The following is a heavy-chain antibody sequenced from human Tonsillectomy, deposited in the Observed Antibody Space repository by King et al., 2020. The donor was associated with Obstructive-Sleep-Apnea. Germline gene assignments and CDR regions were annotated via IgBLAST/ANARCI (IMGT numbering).Heavy chain of an antibody. J-gene: IGHJ5*02. D-gene: IGHD2-2*01. Sequence: QLQESGPGLVKPSETLSLTCTVSGGSISSSSYYWGWIRQPPGKGLEWIGSIYYSGSTYYNPSLKSRVTISVDTSKNQFSLKLSSVTAADTAVYYCARGGIVLVPAGLFGDWFDPWGQGTLVTVSS. CDR2: IYYSGST. CDR1: GGSISSSSYY. V-gene: IGHV4-39*07. CDR3: ARGGIVLVPAGLFGDWFDP.